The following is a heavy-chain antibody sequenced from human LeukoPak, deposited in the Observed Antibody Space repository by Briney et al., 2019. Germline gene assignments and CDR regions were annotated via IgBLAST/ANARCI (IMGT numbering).Heavy chain of an antibody. CDR3: ARRLTQYDCFDP. V-gene: IGHV4-34*01. Sequence: KPSETLSLTCAVYGGSFSGYYWSWIRQPPGKGLEWIGEINHRGSTNYNPSLKSRVTISVNTSKNQFSLHLNSVTPEDTAVYYCARRLTQYDCFDPWGQGILVTVSS. CDR1: GGSFSGYY. CDR2: INHRGST. J-gene: IGHJ5*02. D-gene: IGHD2-2*01.